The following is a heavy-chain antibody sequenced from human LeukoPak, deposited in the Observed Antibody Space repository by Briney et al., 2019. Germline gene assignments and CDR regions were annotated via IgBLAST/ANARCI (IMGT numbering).Heavy chain of an antibody. Sequence: PSETLSLTCAVYGGSFSGYYWSWIRQPPGKGLEWITEIHHTGTTYYTPSLKSRVTISVDTSNNHFSLKLNSVTAADTAVYYYARVTYNGYQHFDYWGQGILVTVSS. CDR2: IHHTGTT. CDR3: ARVTYNGYQHFDY. CDR1: GGSFSGYY. D-gene: IGHD3-10*01. V-gene: IGHV4-34*01. J-gene: IGHJ4*02.